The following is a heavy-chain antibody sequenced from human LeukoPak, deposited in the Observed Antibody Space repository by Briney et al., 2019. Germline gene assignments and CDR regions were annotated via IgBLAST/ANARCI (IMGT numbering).Heavy chain of an antibody. CDR3: ARAYTDYAEGGY. CDR2: IKEDGSEE. J-gene: IGHJ4*02. CDR1: GFTFSRYW. Sequence: GGSLRLSCVASGFTFSRYWMTWVRQAPGKGLEWVANIKEDGSEENYVDSVRGRFTISRDNARNSLYLQLNSLRVDDTAVYYCARAYTDYAEGGYWGQGTLITVSS. V-gene: IGHV3-7*01. D-gene: IGHD5-12*01.